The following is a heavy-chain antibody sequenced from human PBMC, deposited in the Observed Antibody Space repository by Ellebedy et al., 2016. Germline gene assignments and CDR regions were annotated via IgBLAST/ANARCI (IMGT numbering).Heavy chain of an antibody. D-gene: IGHD5-24*01. CDR3: ARDGDGYNFDY. Sequence: GGSLRLSCAASGFTFSDYWMSWVRQAPGKGLEWVADIKEDGSENSYVDSVKGRFTISRDNAKNTLSLQMNSLRGEDTALYYCARDGDGYNFDYWGQGTLVTVSS. V-gene: IGHV3-7*01. CDR1: GFTFSDYW. J-gene: IGHJ4*02. CDR2: IKEDGSEN.